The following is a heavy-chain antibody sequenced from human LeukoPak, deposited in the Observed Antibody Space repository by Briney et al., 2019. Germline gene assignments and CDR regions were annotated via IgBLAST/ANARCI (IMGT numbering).Heavy chain of an antibody. V-gene: IGHV1-69*05. CDR3: ARATRGGDQPSFDY. Sequence: SVRVSCKASGGTFSSYAISWVRQAPGQGLEWMGRIIPIFGTANYAQKFQGRVTITTDESTSTAYMELSSLRSEDTAMYYCARATRGGDQPSFDYWGQGTLVTVSS. CDR2: IIPIFGTA. D-gene: IGHD2-21*02. J-gene: IGHJ4*02. CDR1: GGTFSSYA.